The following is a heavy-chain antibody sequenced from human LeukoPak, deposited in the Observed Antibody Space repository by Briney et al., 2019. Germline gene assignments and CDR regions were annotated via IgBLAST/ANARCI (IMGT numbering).Heavy chain of an antibody. CDR1: GYAFTTYN. J-gene: IGHJ4*02. V-gene: IGHV1-18*01. Sequence: ASVRDSCKTSGYAFTTYNIAWVRQAPGQGLEWIGWVSTYNGNTDYAQTVQGRVSMTTDASTNTAYMDLRSLRPDDTAVYYCARPHSLAGSFYMFDYWGQGTLITVSS. CDR3: ARPHSLAGSFYMFDY. CDR2: VSTYNGNT. D-gene: IGHD1-26*01.